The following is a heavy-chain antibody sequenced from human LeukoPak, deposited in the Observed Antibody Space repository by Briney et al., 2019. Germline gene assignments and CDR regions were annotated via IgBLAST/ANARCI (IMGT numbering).Heavy chain of an antibody. V-gene: IGHV3-23*01. Sequence: GGSLRLSCAASGFTFSSYDMSWVRQAPGKGLEWVSAISGSGGSTYYADSVKGRFTISRDNSKNTLYLQMNSLRAEDTAVYYCAKDGRGDIVVVPAAKWIYYYYGMDVWGQGTTVTVSS. J-gene: IGHJ6*02. D-gene: IGHD2-2*01. CDR2: ISGSGGST. CDR1: GFTFSSYD. CDR3: AKDGRGDIVVVPAAKWIYYYYGMDV.